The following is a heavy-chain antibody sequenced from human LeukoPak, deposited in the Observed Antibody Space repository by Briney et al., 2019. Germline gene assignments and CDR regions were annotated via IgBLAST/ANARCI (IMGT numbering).Heavy chain of an antibody. CDR2: IYPGDSDT. J-gene: IGHJ4*02. CDR1: GYIFTTSW. CDR3: ARGGYKYDS. V-gene: IGHV5-51*01. Sequence: GESLKISCETSGYIFTTSWMGWVRQMPGKGLGWMGIIYPGDSDTRYSPSFQGQVTISADKSISTAYLQWSSLKASDTAIYYCARGGYKYDSWGQGTLVTVSS. D-gene: IGHD5-18*01.